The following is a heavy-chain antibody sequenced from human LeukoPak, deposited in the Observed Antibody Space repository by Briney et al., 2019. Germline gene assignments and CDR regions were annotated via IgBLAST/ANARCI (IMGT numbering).Heavy chain of an antibody. CDR2: IKQDGNEK. D-gene: IGHD3-22*01. J-gene: IGHJ4*02. CDR1: GFRFNTYW. V-gene: IGHV3-7*01. Sequence: PGGSLRLSCAASGFRFNTYWMSWVRQAPGKGLEWVANIKQDGNEKYYADSVKGRFTISRDNGKNSLDLQMNSLRADDTAVYYCARDPRGPIGYDSSARDTFDYWGQGALVTVSS. CDR3: ARDPRGPIGYDSSARDTFDY.